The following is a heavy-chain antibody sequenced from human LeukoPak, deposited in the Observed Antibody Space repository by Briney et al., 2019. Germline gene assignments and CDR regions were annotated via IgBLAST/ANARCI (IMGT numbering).Heavy chain of an antibody. J-gene: IGHJ5*02. CDR1: GGSISSYY. D-gene: IGHD2-2*02. Sequence: SETLSLTCTVSGGSISSYYWSWIRQPAGKGLGWIGRIYTSGSTNYNPSLKSRVTMSVDTSKNQFSLKLSSVTAADTAVYYCARASVPAAIGYNWFDPWGQGTLVTVSS. V-gene: IGHV4-4*07. CDR2: IYTSGST. CDR3: ARASVPAAIGYNWFDP.